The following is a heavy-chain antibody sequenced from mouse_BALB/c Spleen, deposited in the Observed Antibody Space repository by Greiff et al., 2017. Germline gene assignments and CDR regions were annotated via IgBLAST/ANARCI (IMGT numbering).Heavy chain of an antibody. D-gene: IGHD4-1*01. CDR1: GFTFSDYY. Sequence: EVNVVESGGGLVKPGGSLKLSCAASGFTFSDYYMYWVRQTPEKRLEWVATISDGGSYTYYPDSVKGRFTISRDNAKNNLYLQMSSLKSEDTAMYYCARDLGLDYWGQGTTLTVSS. V-gene: IGHV5-4*02. J-gene: IGHJ2*01. CDR2: ISDGGSYT. CDR3: ARDLGLDY.